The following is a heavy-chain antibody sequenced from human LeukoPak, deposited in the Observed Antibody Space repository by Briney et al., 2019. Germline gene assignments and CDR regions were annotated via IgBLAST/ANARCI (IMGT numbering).Heavy chain of an antibody. CDR2: VFDGKTT. D-gene: IGHD5-24*01. V-gene: IGHV4-34*12. Sequence: PSETLSLTCAVYGESLNYYYWSWIRHSPEKGLEWIGEVFDGKTTNYNPSLKSRVTISAVTSSNQFSLNLKSVTAADTAVYYCASGAWATRLHSWAQGTLVIVSS. J-gene: IGHJ4*02. CDR1: GESLNYYY. CDR3: ASGAWATRLHS.